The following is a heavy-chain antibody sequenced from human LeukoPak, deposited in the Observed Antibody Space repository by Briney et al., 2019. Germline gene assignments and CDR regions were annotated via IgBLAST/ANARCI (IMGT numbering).Heavy chain of an antibody. V-gene: IGHV4-34*01. CDR1: GGSFSGYY. Sequence: PSETLSLTCAVYGGSFSGYYWSWIRQPPGKGLEWIGEINHSGSTNYNPSLKSRVTISVDTSKNQFSLKLSSVTAADTAVYYCARRRIVGARAWFDPWGQGTLVTVSS. D-gene: IGHD1-26*01. CDR3: ARRRIVGARAWFDP. CDR2: INHSGST. J-gene: IGHJ5*02.